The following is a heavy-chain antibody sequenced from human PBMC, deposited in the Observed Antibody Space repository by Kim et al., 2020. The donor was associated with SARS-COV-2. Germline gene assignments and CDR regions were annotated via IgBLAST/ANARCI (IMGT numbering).Heavy chain of an antibody. Sequence: YADSVQGRFTISRDISQNTVFLRMSSLRAEDSALYFCAKDHPASGWPTFDCWGQGTLVTVSS. V-gene: IGHV3-23*01. J-gene: IGHJ4*02. D-gene: IGHD6-19*01. CDR3: AKDHPASGWPTFDC.